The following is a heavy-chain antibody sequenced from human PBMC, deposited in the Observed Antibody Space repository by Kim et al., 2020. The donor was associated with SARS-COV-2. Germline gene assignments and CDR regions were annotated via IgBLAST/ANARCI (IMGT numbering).Heavy chain of an antibody. J-gene: IGHJ4*02. Sequence: GEAVKGRITICGDNTKNTLYLQMNRLRAEDTAVYYCAKEDYGDYVIDYWGQGTLVTVSS. V-gene: IGHV3-33*06. D-gene: IGHD4-17*01. CDR3: AKEDYGDYVIDY.